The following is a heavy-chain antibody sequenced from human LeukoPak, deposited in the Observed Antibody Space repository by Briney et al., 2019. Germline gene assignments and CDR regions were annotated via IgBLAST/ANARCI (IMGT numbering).Heavy chain of an antibody. D-gene: IGHD3-22*01. CDR3: AKEIYFYDSSGYLGD. CDR2: INPYSGGT. CDR1: GYSFTGYY. Sequence: GASVKVSCKASGYSFTGYYMHWVRQAPGQGFEWMGWINPYSGGTNYAQKFQGRVTMTRDTSISTAYTELTRLRSDDTAVYYCAKEIYFYDSSGYLGDWGQGTLVTVSS. V-gene: IGHV1-2*02. J-gene: IGHJ4*02.